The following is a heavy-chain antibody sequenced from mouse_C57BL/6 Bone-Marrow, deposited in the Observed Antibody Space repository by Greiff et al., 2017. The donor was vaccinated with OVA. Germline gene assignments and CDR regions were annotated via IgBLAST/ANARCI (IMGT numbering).Heavy chain of an antibody. CDR1: GFNIKDDY. V-gene: IGHV14-4*01. J-gene: IGHJ4*01. D-gene: IGHD1-1*01. CDR3: TTPYGSSSYAMDY. Sequence: EVKLVESGAELVRPGASVKLSCTASGFNIKDDYMHWVKQMPEQGLEWIGWIDPENGDTEYASKFQGKATITADTSSNTAYLQLSSLTSEDTAFYYCTTPYGSSSYAMDYWGQGTSVTVSS. CDR2: IDPENGDT.